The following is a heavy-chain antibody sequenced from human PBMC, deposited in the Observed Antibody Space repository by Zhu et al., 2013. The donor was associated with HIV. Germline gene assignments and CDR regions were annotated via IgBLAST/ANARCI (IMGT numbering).Heavy chain of an antibody. CDR2: MNPSGGST. CDR3: ARARRGENWAIFDY. Sequence: QVQLVQSGAEVKKAGASVKVSCKASGYTFSSYDINWVRQATGQGLELMGWMNPSGGSTSYAQKFQGRVTMTRDTSTSTVYMELSSLRSEDTAVYYCARARRGENWAIFDYWGQGTLVTVSS. J-gene: IGHJ4*02. D-gene: IGHD3-10*01. V-gene: IGHV1-8*01. CDR1: GYTFSSYD.